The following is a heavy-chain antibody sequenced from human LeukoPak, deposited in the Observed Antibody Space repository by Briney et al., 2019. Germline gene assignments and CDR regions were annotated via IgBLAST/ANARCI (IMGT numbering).Heavy chain of an antibody. CDR3: AKEMRYYDSSGYPPDAFDI. CDR1: GFTFSSYG. Sequence: PGGSLRLSCAASGFTFSSYGTHWVRQAPGKGLEWVTFIRYDGSNKYYADSVKGRFTISRDNSKNTLYLQMNCLRAEDTAVYYCAKEMRYYDSSGYPPDAFDIWGQGTMVTVSS. V-gene: IGHV3-30*02. D-gene: IGHD3-22*01. CDR2: IRYDGSNK. J-gene: IGHJ3*02.